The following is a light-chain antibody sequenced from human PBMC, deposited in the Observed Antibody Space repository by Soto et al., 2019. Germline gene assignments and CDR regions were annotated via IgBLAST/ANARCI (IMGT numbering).Light chain of an antibody. Sequence: EIVMTQSPATLSVSPGERATLSCRASQSVSSNFAWYQQKPGQAPRLLIYGASTRATGISARFSGSGSGTEFTLTISSLQSEEFAVYYCQQYNNWPGTFGQGTKVEIK. CDR2: GAS. J-gene: IGKJ1*01. CDR3: QQYNNWPGT. CDR1: QSVSSN. V-gene: IGKV3-15*01.